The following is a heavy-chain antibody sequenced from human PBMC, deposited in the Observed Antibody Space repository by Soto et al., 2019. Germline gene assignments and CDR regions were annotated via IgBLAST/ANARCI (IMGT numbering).Heavy chain of an antibody. V-gene: IGHV4-59*12. CDR3: VLLGRGSYPIH. Sequence: TSETLSLTCTVSGGSISSYYWSWIRQPPGKGLEWIGYIYYSGSTNYNPSLKSRVTISVDTSKNQFSLKLSSVTAADTAVYYCVLLGRGSYPIHWGQGTLVTVSS. CDR1: GGSISSYY. CDR2: IYYSGST. J-gene: IGHJ4*02. D-gene: IGHD2-15*01.